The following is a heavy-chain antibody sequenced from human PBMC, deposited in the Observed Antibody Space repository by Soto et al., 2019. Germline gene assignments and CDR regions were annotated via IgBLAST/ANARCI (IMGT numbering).Heavy chain of an antibody. CDR1: GGSISSGGYY. CDR3: ARDQGGYNIGYYFDY. D-gene: IGHD5-12*01. J-gene: IGHJ4*02. CDR2: IYYSGST. Sequence: PSETLSLTCTVSGGSISSGGYYWSWIRQHPGKGLEWIGYIYYSGSTYYNPSLKSRVTISVDTSKNQFSLKLSSVTAADTAVYYCARDQGGYNIGYYFDYWGQGXLVTVYS. V-gene: IGHV4-31*03.